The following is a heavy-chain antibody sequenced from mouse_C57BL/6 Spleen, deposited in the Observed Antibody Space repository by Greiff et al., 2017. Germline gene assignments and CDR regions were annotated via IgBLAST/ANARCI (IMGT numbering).Heavy chain of an antibody. V-gene: IGHV1-69*01. CDR3: ARGGTTVVATNYFDY. CDR2: IDPSDSYT. J-gene: IGHJ2*01. Sequence: QVQLQQSGAELVMPGASVKLSCKASGYTFTSYWMHWVKQRPGQGLEWIGEIDPSDSYTNYNQKFKGKSTLTVDKSSSTAYMRLSSLTSEDSAVYYCARGGTTVVATNYFDYWGQGTTLTVSS. D-gene: IGHD1-1*01. CDR1: GYTFTSYW.